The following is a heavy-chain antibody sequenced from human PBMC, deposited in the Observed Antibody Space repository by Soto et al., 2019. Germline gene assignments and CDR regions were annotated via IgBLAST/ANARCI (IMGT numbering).Heavy chain of an antibody. CDR3: GKVLVGATGHTDSDS. D-gene: IGHD2-15*01. J-gene: IGHJ4*02. CDR1: GGSIYRSGYY. V-gene: IGHV4-39*01. Sequence: QVQLQESGPGLVKPSETLSLTCTVSGGSIYRSGYYWGWIRQPPGRGLEWIGNIDYNGVTYSNPSLKSRVTISRDTSKNQCSLKSTSVTAADTALYYCGKVLVGATGHTDSDSWGPGTLVAVSS. CDR2: IDYNGVT.